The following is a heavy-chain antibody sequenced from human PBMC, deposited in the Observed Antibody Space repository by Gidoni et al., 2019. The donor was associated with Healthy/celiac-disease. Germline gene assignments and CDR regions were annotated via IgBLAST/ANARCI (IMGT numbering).Heavy chain of an antibody. V-gene: IGHV3-11*06. CDR1: GFTFSDYY. CDR2: ISSSSSYT. CDR3: ARDWSRVAAAGFGGYYFDY. J-gene: IGHJ4*02. Sequence: QVQLVESGGGLVKPGGSLRLSCAASGFTFSDYYMSWIRQAPGKGLEWVSYISSSSSYTNYADSVKGRFTISRDNAKNSLYLQMNSLRAEDTAVYYCARDWSRVAAAGFGGYYFDYWGQGTLVTVSS. D-gene: IGHD6-13*01.